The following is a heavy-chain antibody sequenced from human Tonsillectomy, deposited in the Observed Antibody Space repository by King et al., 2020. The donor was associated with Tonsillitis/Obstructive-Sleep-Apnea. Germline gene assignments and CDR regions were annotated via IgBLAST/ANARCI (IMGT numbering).Heavy chain of an antibody. D-gene: IGHD5-18*01. CDR3: ATMGIQLWLGAFDI. V-gene: IGHV4-59*08. CDR2: IYYSGST. CDR1: GGSISSYY. Sequence: QLQESGPGLVKPSENLSLTCTVSGGSISSYYWSWIRQPPGKGLEWIGYIYYSGSTNYNPSLKSRVTISVDTSKNQFSLKLSSVTAADTAVYYCATMGIQLWLGAFDIWGQGTMVTVSS. J-gene: IGHJ3*02.